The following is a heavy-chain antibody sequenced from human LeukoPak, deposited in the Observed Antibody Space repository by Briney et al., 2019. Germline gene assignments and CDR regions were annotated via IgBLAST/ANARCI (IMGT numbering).Heavy chain of an antibody. CDR2: ISSSGSTI. CDR1: GFTFSSYE. D-gene: IGHD6-19*01. J-gene: IGHJ4*02. V-gene: IGHV3-48*03. CDR3: ARVGQWLTPGY. Sequence: GGSLRLSCAASGFTFSSYEMNWVRQAPGKGLEWVSYISSSGSTIYYADSVKGRFTISRDNAKNSLYLQMNSLRAEDTAVYYCARVGQWLTPGYWGQGTLVTVSS.